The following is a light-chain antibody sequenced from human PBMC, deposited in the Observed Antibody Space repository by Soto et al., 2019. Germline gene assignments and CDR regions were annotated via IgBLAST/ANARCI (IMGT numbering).Light chain of an antibody. V-gene: IGLV2-14*01. J-gene: IGLJ3*02. CDR3: SAYTTSSTLV. CDR2: EVN. CDR1: SSDVGGYNY. Sequence: QSVLTQPASVSGSPGQSITISCTGTSSDVGGYNYVSWYQHHPGKAPKLIIYEVNNRPSGVSNRFSGSKSGNTASLTISGLQAEYEADYYCSAYTTSSTLVFGGGTKVTGL.